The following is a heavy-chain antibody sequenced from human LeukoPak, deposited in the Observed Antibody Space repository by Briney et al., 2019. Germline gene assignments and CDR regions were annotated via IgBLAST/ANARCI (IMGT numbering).Heavy chain of an antibody. CDR3: AGVPLSDYSNSFWFDP. CDR2: TYYRSKWYN. D-gene: IGHD6-6*01. J-gene: IGHJ5*02. V-gene: IGHV6-1*01. Sequence: SQTLSLTCAISGDSVSSNRAAWSWIRQSPSRGLEWLGRTYYRSKWYNDYAVSVKSRITINPDTSKNQFSLQLNSVTPEDTAVYYCAGVPLSDYSNSFWFDPWGQGTLVTVSS. CDR1: GDSVSSNRAA.